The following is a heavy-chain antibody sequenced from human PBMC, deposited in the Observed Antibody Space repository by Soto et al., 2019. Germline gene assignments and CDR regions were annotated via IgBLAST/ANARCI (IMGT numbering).Heavy chain of an antibody. Sequence: PSETLSLTCAVYGGSFSGYYWSWIRQPPGKGLEWIGEINHSGSTNYNPSLKSRVTISVDTSKNQFSLKLSSVTAADTAVYYCARRYYDSSGYYFLHAFDIWGQGTMVTVSS. J-gene: IGHJ3*02. V-gene: IGHV4-34*01. CDR2: INHSGST. D-gene: IGHD3-22*01. CDR3: ARRYYDSSGYYFLHAFDI. CDR1: GGSFSGYY.